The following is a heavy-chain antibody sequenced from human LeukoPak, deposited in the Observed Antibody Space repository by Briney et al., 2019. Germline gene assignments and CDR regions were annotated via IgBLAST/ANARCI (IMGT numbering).Heavy chain of an antibody. V-gene: IGHV1-2*02. CDR3: ARLAYCGGDCYPGSLGAFDI. Sequence: ASVKVSCKASGYTFTGYYMHWARQAPGKGLEWIGWTDPNSGGTNSAQKFQGRVTMARDTSLRTTYMELTGLRSDDTAVYYCARLAYCGGDCYPGSLGAFDIWGQGTMVTVSS. D-gene: IGHD2-21*02. J-gene: IGHJ3*02. CDR1: GYTFTGYY. CDR2: TDPNSGGT.